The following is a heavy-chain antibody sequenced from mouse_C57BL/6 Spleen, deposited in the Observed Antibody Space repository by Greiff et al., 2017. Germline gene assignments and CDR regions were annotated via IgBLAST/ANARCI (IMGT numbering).Heavy chain of an antibody. Sequence: DVQLQESGPGLVKPSQSLSLTCSVTGYSITSGYYWNWIRQFPGNKLEWMGYISYDGSNNYNPSLKNRISITRDTSKNQFFLKLNSVTTEDTATYYCARDWVTTRDAMDYWGQGTSVTVSS. V-gene: IGHV3-6*01. J-gene: IGHJ4*01. D-gene: IGHD2-2*01. CDR2: ISYDGSN. CDR3: ARDWVTTRDAMDY. CDR1: GYSITSGYY.